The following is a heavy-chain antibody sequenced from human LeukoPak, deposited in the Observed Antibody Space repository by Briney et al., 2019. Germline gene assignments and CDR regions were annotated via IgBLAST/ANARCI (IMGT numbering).Heavy chain of an antibody. D-gene: IGHD5-12*01. CDR2: IYYSGST. J-gene: IGHJ4*02. CDR1: GGSISSSSYY. Sequence: PSETLSLTCTVSGGSISSSSYYWGWIRQPPGKGLEWIGSIYYSGSTYYNSSLKSRVTISVDTSKNQFSLKLSSVPAADTAVYYCARGGYSGYDGDYWGQGTLVTVSS. CDR3: ARGGYSGYDGDY. V-gene: IGHV4-39*07.